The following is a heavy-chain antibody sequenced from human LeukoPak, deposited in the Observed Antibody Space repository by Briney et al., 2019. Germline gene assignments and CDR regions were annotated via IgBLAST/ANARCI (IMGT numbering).Heavy chain of an antibody. CDR2: VYYTGST. Sequence: SETLSLTCTVSGGSISNYYWSWVRQPPRKGLEFIGYVYYTGSTNYTPSLESRVTISLDTSKNEFSLKMSSVTAADTAVYYCARVPVCYGMDVWGQGTTVTVSS. V-gene: IGHV4-59*01. CDR1: GGSISNYY. J-gene: IGHJ6*02. CDR3: ARVPVCYGMDV.